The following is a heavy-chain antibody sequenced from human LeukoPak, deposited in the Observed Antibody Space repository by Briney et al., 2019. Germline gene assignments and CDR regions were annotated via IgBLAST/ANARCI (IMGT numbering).Heavy chain of an antibody. CDR3: ARGGYDYVWGSYRFNWFDP. D-gene: IGHD3-16*02. J-gene: IGHJ5*02. CDR1: GGSFSGYY. CDR2: INHSGST. Sequence: PSETLSLTCAVYGGSFSGYYWSWIRQPPGKGLEWIGEINHSGSTNYNPSLKSRVTISVDTSKNRFSLKLSSVTAADTAVYYCARGGYDYVWGSYRFNWFDPWGQGTLVTVSS. V-gene: IGHV4-34*01.